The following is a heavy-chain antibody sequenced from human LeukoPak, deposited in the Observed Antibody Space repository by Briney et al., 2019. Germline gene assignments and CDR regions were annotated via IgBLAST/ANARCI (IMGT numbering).Heavy chain of an antibody. J-gene: IGHJ5*02. Sequence: GGSLRLSCAASGFTFSSYWMHWVHQAPGKGLVWVSRINSDGSSTSYADSVKGRFTISRDNAKNTLYLQMNSLRAEDTAVYYCARAAMVRGVIRIDNWFDPWGQGTLVTVSS. D-gene: IGHD3-10*01. CDR3: ARAAMVRGVIRIDNWFDP. CDR2: INSDGSST. V-gene: IGHV3-74*01. CDR1: GFTFSSYW.